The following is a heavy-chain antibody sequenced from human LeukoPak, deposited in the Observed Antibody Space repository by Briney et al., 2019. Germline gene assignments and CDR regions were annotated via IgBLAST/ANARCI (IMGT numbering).Heavy chain of an antibody. CDR3: ARVFRGSYNYLRVFDY. J-gene: IGHJ4*02. D-gene: IGHD1-26*01. Sequence: ASVKVSCKASGYTFTSYDINWVRQATGQGLEWMGCMNPNSGNTGYAQKFQGRVTMTRNTSISTAYMELSSLRSEDTAVYYCARVFRGSYNYLRVFDYWGQGTLVTVSS. CDR1: GYTFTSYD. CDR2: MNPNSGNT. V-gene: IGHV1-8*01.